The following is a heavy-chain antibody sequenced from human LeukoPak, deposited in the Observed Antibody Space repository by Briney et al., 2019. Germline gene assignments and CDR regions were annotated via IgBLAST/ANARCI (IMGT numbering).Heavy chain of an antibody. Sequence: GGSLRLSCAASGFTFSSYWMSWVRQAPGKGLEWVANIKQDGSEKYYVDSVKGRFTISRDNAKNSLYLQMNSLRAEDTAVYYCARVGPATYCSGGSCYSPYYYYMDVWGKGTTVTVSS. CDR3: ARVGPATYCSGGSCYSPYYYYMDV. V-gene: IGHV3-7*01. CDR2: IKQDGSEK. D-gene: IGHD2-15*01. J-gene: IGHJ6*03. CDR1: GFTFSSYW.